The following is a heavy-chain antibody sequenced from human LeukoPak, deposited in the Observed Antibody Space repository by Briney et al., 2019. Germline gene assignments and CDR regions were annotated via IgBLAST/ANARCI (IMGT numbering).Heavy chain of an antibody. D-gene: IGHD6-19*01. V-gene: IGHV3-23*01. CDR3: AKESSGGWYFDY. Sequence: GGSLRLSCAASGFTFSSNVMIWVRQAPGKGLEWVSSIPASGGSTYYADSVKGRFTISRDNSKNSLYLQMDSLRAEDTAVYYCAKESSGGWYFDYWGQGTLVTVSS. CDR2: IPASGGST. CDR1: GFTFSSNV. J-gene: IGHJ4*02.